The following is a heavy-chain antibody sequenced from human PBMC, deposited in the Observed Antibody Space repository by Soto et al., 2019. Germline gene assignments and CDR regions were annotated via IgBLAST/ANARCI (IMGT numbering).Heavy chain of an antibody. J-gene: IGHJ5*02. CDR2: ISAYNGNT. CDR3: ARDADIAAAEDWFDP. D-gene: IGHD6-13*01. V-gene: IGHV1-18*01. Sequence: QVQLVQSGAEVKKPGASVKVSCKASGYTFTSYGISWVRQAPGQGLEWMGWISAYNGNTNYAQKLQGRVTMTTDTSTSTANMELRSLRSDDTAVYYCARDADIAAAEDWFDPWGQGTLVTVSS. CDR1: GYTFTSYG.